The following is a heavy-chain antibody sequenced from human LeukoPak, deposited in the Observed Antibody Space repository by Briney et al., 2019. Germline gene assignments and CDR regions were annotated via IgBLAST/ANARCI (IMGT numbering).Heavy chain of an antibody. CDR2: IRYSGST. J-gene: IGHJ4*02. Sequence: PSETLSLTCTVSGGSISRSSYFWDWIRQPPGKGLEWIGSIRYSGSTYGNPSLKSRVTISVDASKNHFSLRLSSMTAADTAVYYCAREDYDFWSGTYYWGQGTLVTVSS. D-gene: IGHD3-3*01. CDR1: GGSISRSSYF. CDR3: AREDYDFWSGTYY. V-gene: IGHV4-39*02.